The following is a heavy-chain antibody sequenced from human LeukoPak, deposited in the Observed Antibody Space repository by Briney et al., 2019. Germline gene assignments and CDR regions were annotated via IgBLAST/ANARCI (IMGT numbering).Heavy chain of an antibody. D-gene: IGHD6-13*01. CDR3: ARGAYAAAAGFDY. J-gene: IGHJ4*02. Sequence: AGSLRLSCAAPGFTFSSYGMHWVRQAPGKGMEWVAIIWSDGSNKYYADSVKGRFTISRDNSKNTMYLQMNSLRVEDTAVYYCARGAYAAAAGFDYWGQGTLVSVSS. CDR2: IWSDGSNK. V-gene: IGHV3-33*01. CDR1: GFTFSSYG.